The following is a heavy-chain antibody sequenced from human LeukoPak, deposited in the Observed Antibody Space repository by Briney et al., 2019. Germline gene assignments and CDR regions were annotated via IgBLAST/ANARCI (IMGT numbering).Heavy chain of an antibody. CDR2: IHYSGTT. J-gene: IGHJ4*02. V-gene: IGHV4-59*08. Sequence: SETLSLTCTVATGSTTTYCRRCNRQSPGKGLEWIGYIHYSGTTNYNPSLKSRGTISVDTSKNQFSLRLSSVTAAATAVYYCARHRNTDIVKAHLYYWGQGTLVTVSS. D-gene: IGHD5-18*01. CDR3: ARHRNTDIVKAHLYY. CDR1: TGSTTTYC.